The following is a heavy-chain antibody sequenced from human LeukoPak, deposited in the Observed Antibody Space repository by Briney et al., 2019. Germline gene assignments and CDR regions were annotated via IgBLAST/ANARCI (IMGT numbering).Heavy chain of an antibody. V-gene: IGHV4-39*01. CDR3: ARQGIYCSGGSCYNWFDP. CDR1: GGSISSSSYY. J-gene: IGHJ5*02. Sequence: SETLSLTCTVSGGSISSSSYYWGWIRQPPGKGLEWIGSIYYSGSTYYNPSLKSRVTISVDTSKNQFSLKLSSVTAADTAVYYCARQGIYCSGGSCYNWFDPWGQGTLVTVSS. CDR2: IYYSGST. D-gene: IGHD2-15*01.